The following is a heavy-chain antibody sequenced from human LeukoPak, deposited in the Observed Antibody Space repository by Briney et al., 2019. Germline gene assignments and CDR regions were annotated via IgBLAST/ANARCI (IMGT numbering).Heavy chain of an antibody. D-gene: IGHD2-2*01. Sequence: PGGSLRLSCAASGFTFSSNYMSWVRRAPGKGLEWVSVIYSGGHTYYSDSVKGRFTISRDNSKNTLYLQMNSLRAEDTAVYYCARTGYCSSTRCTIFGYYGRDVWGQGTTVTVSS. CDR2: IYSGGHT. J-gene: IGHJ6*02. CDR3: ARTGYCSSTRCTIFGYYGRDV. CDR1: GFTFSSNY. V-gene: IGHV3-53*01.